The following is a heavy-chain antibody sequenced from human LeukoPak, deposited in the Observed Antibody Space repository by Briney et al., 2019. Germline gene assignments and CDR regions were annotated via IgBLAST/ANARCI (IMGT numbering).Heavy chain of an antibody. D-gene: IGHD2-21*02. CDR2: IYYSGNT. CDR1: GGSISSSSYY. Sequence: SETLSLTCTVSGGSISSSSYYWGWIRQPPGKGLEWIGSIYYSGNTYYNPSLKSRVTISVDTSKNQFSLKLSSVTAADTAVYYCATHIVVVTAMVDYWGQGTLVTVSS. V-gene: IGHV4-39*01. CDR3: ATHIVVVTAMVDY. J-gene: IGHJ4*02.